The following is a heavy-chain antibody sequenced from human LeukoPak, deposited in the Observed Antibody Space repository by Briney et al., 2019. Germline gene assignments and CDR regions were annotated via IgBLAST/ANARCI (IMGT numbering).Heavy chain of an antibody. CDR2: ITGGGVST. D-gene: IGHD1-1*01. Sequence: GGSLRLSCAASGFTFNTYALSWVRQAPGKGLQWVSTITGGGVSTFYADSVKGRFTISRDISKNTLYLQMNSLRAEDTAVYYCAIKWNAHYWGQGILVTVSS. CDR1: GFTFNTYA. V-gene: IGHV3-23*01. J-gene: IGHJ4*02. CDR3: AIKWNAHY.